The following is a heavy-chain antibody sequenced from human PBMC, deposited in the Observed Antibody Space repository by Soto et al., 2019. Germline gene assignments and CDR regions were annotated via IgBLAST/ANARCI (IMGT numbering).Heavy chain of an antibody. D-gene: IGHD3-22*01. V-gene: IGHV4-59*03. J-gene: IGHJ4*02. CDR3: AEGTYYYDSSGYFDC. CDR1: GGSISRYY. Sequence: SETLSLTCTVSGGSISRYYWTWIRQSPEKGLEWIGYIYNRGTPDYNPSLKSRVTISLDTSKNQLSLQLTSVTAADTAVYFCAEGTYYYDSSGYFDCWGQGTLVTVSS. CDR2: IYNRGTP.